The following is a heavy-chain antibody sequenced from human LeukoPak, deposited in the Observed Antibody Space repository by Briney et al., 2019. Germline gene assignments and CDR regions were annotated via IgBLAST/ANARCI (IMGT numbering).Heavy chain of an antibody. V-gene: IGHV1-18*01. Sequence: ASVKVSCKASGYTFTSYGISWVRQAPGQGLEWMGWISAYNGNTNYAQKLQGRVTMTTDTSTSTAYMELRSLRSDDTAVYYCARGRRSSWYPSGLWFDPWGQGTLVTVSS. CDR2: ISAYNGNT. J-gene: IGHJ5*02. CDR1: GYTFTSYG. CDR3: ARGRRSSWYPSGLWFDP. D-gene: IGHD6-13*01.